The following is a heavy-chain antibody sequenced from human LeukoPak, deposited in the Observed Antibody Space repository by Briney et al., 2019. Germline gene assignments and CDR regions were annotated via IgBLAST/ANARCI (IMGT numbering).Heavy chain of an antibody. Sequence: GGSLRLSCAASGFTVSSNYMSWVRQAPGKGLEWVSVIYSGGSTYYADSVKGRFTISRDNSKNTLYLQMNSLRAEDTAVYYCARASGYSYGLPWYFDYWGQGTLVTVSS. CDR1: GFTVSSNY. CDR2: IYSGGST. D-gene: IGHD5-18*01. J-gene: IGHJ4*02. CDR3: ARASGYSYGLPWYFDY. V-gene: IGHV3-53*01.